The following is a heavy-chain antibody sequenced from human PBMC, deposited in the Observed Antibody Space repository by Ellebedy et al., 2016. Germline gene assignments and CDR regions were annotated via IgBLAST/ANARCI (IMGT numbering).Heavy chain of an antibody. CDR2: IYYSGST. CDR3: ATGSYSRMALDY. J-gene: IGHJ4*02. Sequence: SETLSLTCTVSGGSISSSSYYWGWIRQPPGKGLEWIGSIYYSGSTYYNPSLKSRVTISVDTSKNQFSLKLSSVTAADTAVYYCATGSYSRMALDYWGQGTLVTVSS. CDR1: GGSISSSSYY. D-gene: IGHD1-26*01. V-gene: IGHV4-39*01.